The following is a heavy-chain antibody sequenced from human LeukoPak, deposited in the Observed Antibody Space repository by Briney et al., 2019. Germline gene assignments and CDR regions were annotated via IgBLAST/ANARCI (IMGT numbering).Heavy chain of an antibody. V-gene: IGHV4-30-4*01. D-gene: IGHD3-9*01. CDR3: ARIDILTGYPFDY. J-gene: IGHJ4*02. CDR2: IYYSGST. CDR1: GASISSGDYY. Sequence: PSETLSLTCTVSGASISSGDYYWSWIRQPPGKGLEWIGYIYYSGSTYYNPSLKSRVTISVDTSKNQFSLKLSSVTAADTAVYYCARIDILTGYPFDYWGQGTLVTVSS.